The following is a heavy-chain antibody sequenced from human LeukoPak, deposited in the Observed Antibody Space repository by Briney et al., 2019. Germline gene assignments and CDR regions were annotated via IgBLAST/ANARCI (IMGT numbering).Heavy chain of an antibody. D-gene: IGHD3-3*01. Sequence: GSLRLSCAASGFTFDDYGMSWVRQAPGKGLEWVSGINWNGGSTGYADSVKGRFTISRDNAKTSLYLQMNSLRDEDTAVYYCASPTIFGVVIYYWGQGTLVTVSS. CDR3: ASPTIFGVVIYY. CDR1: GFTFDDYG. CDR2: INWNGGST. J-gene: IGHJ4*02. V-gene: IGHV3-20*04.